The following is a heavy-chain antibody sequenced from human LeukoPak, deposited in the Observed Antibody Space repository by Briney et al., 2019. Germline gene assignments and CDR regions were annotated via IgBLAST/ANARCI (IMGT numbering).Heavy chain of an antibody. CDR2: SNAGNGNT. CDR1: GYTFTSYA. Sequence: ASVKVSCKASGYTFTSYAMHWVRQAPGQRLEWMGWSNAGNGNTKYSQEFQGRVTITRDTSASTAYMELSSLRSEDTAVYYCARGLNYYDSSGYGNWFDPWGQGTLVTVSS. CDR3: ARGLNYYDSSGYGNWFDP. J-gene: IGHJ5*02. V-gene: IGHV1-3*02. D-gene: IGHD3-22*01.